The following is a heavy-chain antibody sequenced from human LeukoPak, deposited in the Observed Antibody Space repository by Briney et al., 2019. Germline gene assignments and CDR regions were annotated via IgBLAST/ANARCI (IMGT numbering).Heavy chain of an antibody. CDR2: ISGSGGST. D-gene: IGHD6-19*01. CDR3: AKVIFIAVAGTDPDAFDI. V-gene: IGHV3-23*01. Sequence: GGSLRLSCAASGFTFSSYAMSWVRQAPGKGLEWVSAISGSGGSTYYADSVKGRFTISRDNSKNTLYLQMNSLRAEDTAVYYCAKVIFIAVAGTDPDAFDIWGQGTMVTVPS. J-gene: IGHJ3*02. CDR1: GFTFSSYA.